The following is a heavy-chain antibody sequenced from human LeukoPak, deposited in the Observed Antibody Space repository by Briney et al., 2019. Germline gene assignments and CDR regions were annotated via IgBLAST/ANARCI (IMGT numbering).Heavy chain of an antibody. CDR2: IYSGGST. J-gene: IGHJ4*02. CDR3: ARGEMERDY. D-gene: IGHD1-1*01. CDR1: GFTVSSNY. Sequence: PGGSLRLSCAAAGFTVSSNYMSWVRQAPGKGLEWGSVIYSGGSTYYADSVKGGFTISRDNSKNTLYIQMNSLRAEDTAVYYCARGEMERDYWGQGTLVTVSS. V-gene: IGHV3-53*01.